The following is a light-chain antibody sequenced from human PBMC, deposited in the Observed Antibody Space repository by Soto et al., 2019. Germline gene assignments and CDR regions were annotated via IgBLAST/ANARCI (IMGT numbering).Light chain of an antibody. J-gene: IGKJ5*01. CDR2: GAS. CDR3: QQYNNGPPIT. CDR1: QSVSSN. Sequence: EIVMTQSPATLSVSPGERATLSCRASQSVSSNLAWYQQKPGQAPRLLIYGASTRATGITARFSGSGSGTEFTLTISSLQSEDFAVYYCQQYNNGPPITFGQGTRLEIK. V-gene: IGKV3-15*01.